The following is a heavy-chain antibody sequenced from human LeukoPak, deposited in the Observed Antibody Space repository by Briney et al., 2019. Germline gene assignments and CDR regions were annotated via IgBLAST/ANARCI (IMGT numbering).Heavy chain of an antibody. CDR3: ARSRYCSGGSCLFDY. Sequence: GGSLRLSCAASGLTFSRYSMNWVRQAPGKGLEWVSVIYSGGSTYFADSVKGRFTISRDNSKNTLYLQMNSLRAEDTAVYYCARSRYCSGGSCLFDYWGQGTLVTVSS. D-gene: IGHD2-15*01. CDR2: IYSGGST. J-gene: IGHJ4*02. CDR1: GLTFSRYS. V-gene: IGHV3-53*01.